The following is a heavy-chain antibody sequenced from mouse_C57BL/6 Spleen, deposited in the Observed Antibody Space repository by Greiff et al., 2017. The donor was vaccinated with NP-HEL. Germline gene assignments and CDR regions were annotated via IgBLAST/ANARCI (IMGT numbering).Heavy chain of an antibody. CDR3: ARWSYGSSYGYFDV. CDR1: GYTFTSYW. CDR2: IYPGSGST. V-gene: IGHV1-55*01. J-gene: IGHJ1*03. D-gene: IGHD1-1*01. Sequence: VQLQQPGAELVKPGASVKMSCKASGYTFTSYWITWVKQRPGQGLEWIGDIYPGSGSTNYNEKFKSKATLTVDTSSSTAYMQLSSLTSEDSAVYYCARWSYGSSYGYFDVWGTGTTVTVSS.